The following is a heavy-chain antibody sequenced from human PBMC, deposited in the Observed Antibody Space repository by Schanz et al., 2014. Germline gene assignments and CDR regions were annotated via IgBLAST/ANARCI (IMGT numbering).Heavy chain of an antibody. J-gene: IGHJ4*01. CDR2: IHHIGST. D-gene: IGHD5-18*01. Sequence: VQLLESGGGLVQPGGSLRLSCAASGFTFSSYAMSWVRQAPGKGLEWIGGIHHIGSTYHNPSLRSRLTMSLDTSRNHFSLRLTSVSAADTAVYYCARARGYNYGLFDYWGLGTLVTVSS. V-gene: IGHV4-34*09. CDR3: ARARGYNYGLFDY. CDR1: GFTFSSYA.